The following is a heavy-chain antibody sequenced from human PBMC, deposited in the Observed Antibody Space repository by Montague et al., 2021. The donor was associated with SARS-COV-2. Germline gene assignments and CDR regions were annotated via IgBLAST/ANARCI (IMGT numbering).Heavy chain of an antibody. CDR3: ASAGGYWCGGSCYYVY. D-gene: IGHD2-15*01. V-gene: IGHV4-59*01. J-gene: IGHJ4*02. CDR2: IYYSGSS. CDR1: GGSISRYY. Sequence: SETLSLTCSVSGGSISRYYWSWIRQPPGKGLEWIGYIYYSGSSNYNPSLKSRVTISMDTSKNQFSLNLNSVTAADGAVYYCASAGGYWCGGSCYYVYWGQGTLVTVSS.